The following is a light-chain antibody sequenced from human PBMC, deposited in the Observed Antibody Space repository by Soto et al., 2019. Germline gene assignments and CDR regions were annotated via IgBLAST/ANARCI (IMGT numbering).Light chain of an antibody. CDR1: SSDVGAYNY. J-gene: IGLJ1*01. Sequence: QSALTQPRSVSGSPGQSVAISCTGTSSDVGAYNYVSWYQQHPGKAPKFLIYDVTKRPSGVPDRFSGSKSGNTASLTISGLQAEDEADYYCSSYSDSDTKVFGTGTKVTVL. CDR3: SSYSDSDTKV. CDR2: DVT. V-gene: IGLV2-11*01.